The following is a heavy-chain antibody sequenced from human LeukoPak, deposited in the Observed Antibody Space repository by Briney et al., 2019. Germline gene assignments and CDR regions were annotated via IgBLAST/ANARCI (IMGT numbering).Heavy chain of an antibody. CDR2: ISYDGSNK. V-gene: IGHV3-30*01. Sequence: GGSLRLSCAASGFTFSSYAMHWVRQAPGKGLEWVAVISYDGSNKYYADSVKGRFTISRDNSENTLYLQMNSLRAEDTAVYYCARDGIAARPGYFDYWGQGTLVTVSS. CDR3: ARDGIAARPGYFDY. CDR1: GFTFSSYA. D-gene: IGHD6-6*01. J-gene: IGHJ4*02.